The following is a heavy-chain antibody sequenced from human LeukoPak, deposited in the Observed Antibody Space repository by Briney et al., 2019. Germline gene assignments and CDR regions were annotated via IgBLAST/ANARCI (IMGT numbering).Heavy chain of an antibody. CDR2: ISYDGSNK. CDR3: AKGPYCSGGSCYPGHIDY. V-gene: IGHV3-30*18. D-gene: IGHD2-15*01. J-gene: IGHJ4*02. CDR1: GFTFSSYG. Sequence: GRSLRLSGAASGFTFSSYGMHWVRQAPGKGLEWVAVISYDGSNKYYADSVKGRFTISRDNSKNTLYLQMNSLRAEDTAVYYCAKGPYCSGGSCYPGHIDYWGQGTLVTVSS.